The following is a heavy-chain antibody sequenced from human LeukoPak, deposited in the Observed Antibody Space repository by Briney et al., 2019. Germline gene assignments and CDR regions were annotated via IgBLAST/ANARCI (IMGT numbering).Heavy chain of an antibody. J-gene: IGHJ4*02. CDR1: GYTFTNYG. Sequence: GASVKVSCKASGYTFTNYGISWVRQAPGQGLEWMGWISTYDGKTYFAQKFQGRLTLTTDTPTTTGYMDLRSLRSDDTAIYYCARGLGRLRDTLGYYTWGQGTLVTVSS. V-gene: IGHV1-18*01. D-gene: IGHD3-3*01. CDR3: ARGLGRLRDTLGYYT. CDR2: ISTYDGKT.